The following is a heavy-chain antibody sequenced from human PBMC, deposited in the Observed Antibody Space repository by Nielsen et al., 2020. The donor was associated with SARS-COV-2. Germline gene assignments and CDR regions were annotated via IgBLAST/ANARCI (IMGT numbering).Heavy chain of an antibody. CDR3: ARDPIPSFWRLEGGA. CDR2: ISSSSSTI. CDR1: GFTFSSYS. J-gene: IGHJ5*02. Sequence: GGSLRLSCAASGFTFSSYSMNWVRRAPGKGLEWVSYISSSSSTIYYADSVKGRFTISRDNAKNSLYLQMNSLRDEDTAVYYCARDPIPSFWRLEGGAWGQGTLVTVSS. V-gene: IGHV3-48*02. D-gene: IGHD3-3*01.